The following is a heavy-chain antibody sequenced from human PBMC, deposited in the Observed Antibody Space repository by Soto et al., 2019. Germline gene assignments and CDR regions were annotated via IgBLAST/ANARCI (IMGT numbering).Heavy chain of an antibody. Sequence: GASVKVSCKASGGTFSSHGIAWVRQVPGQGLEWVGGIMPTFGSATYAPRFQGRVTISADKSTSTAYMELRSLRSEDTAVYYCATERSAQYFDYWGQGTLVTVYS. J-gene: IGHJ4*02. CDR2: IMPTFGSA. V-gene: IGHV1-69*06. D-gene: IGHD1-1*01. CDR1: GGTFSSHG. CDR3: ATERSAQYFDY.